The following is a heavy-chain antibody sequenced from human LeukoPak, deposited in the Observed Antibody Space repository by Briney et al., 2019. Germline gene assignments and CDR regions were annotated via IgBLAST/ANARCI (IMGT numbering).Heavy chain of an antibody. J-gene: IGHJ4*02. D-gene: IGHD2-2*02. Sequence: PSETLSLTCTVSGGSISSYYWSWIRQPPGKGLEWIGEINHSGSTNYNPSLKSRVTISVDTSKNQFSLKLSSVTAADTAVYYCARHGYCSSTSCYTQKDYWGQGTLVTVSS. V-gene: IGHV4-34*01. CDR3: ARHGYCSSTSCYTQKDY. CDR1: GGSISSYY. CDR2: INHSGST.